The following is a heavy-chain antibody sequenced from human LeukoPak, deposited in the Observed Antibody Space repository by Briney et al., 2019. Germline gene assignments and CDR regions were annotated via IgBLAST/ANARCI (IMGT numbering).Heavy chain of an antibody. V-gene: IGHV5-51*01. CDR2: IYPGDSDT. CDR1: GYSFTSYW. D-gene: IGHD3-10*01. Sequence: GESLKISCKGSGYSFTSYWIGWVRQMPGKGLEWLGIIYPGDSDTRYSTSFQGQVTISADKSISTAYLPWSSLKTSDTAMYYCARLSMLRGVIRRIDYWGQGTLVTVSS. CDR3: ARLSMLRGVIRRIDY. J-gene: IGHJ4*02.